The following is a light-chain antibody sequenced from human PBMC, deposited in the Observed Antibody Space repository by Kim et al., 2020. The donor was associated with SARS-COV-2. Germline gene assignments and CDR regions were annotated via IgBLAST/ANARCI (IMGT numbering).Light chain of an antibody. CDR3: EQYGSSLPIT. CDR1: QSVSSSY. CDR2: GAS. V-gene: IGKV3-20*01. Sequence: EIVLTQSPVTLSLSPGERATLSCRASQSVSSSYLAWYQQKPGQAPRLLIYGASSRATGIPDRFRGSGSGTDFTLTISRLEPEDFAVYYCEQYGSSLPITFGQGTRLEIK. J-gene: IGKJ5*01.